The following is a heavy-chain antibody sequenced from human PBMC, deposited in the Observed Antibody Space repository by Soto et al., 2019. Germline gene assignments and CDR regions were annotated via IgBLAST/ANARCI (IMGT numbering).Heavy chain of an antibody. Sequence: QVQLQESGPGLVKPSGTLSLTCAVSGGSISSSNWWSWVRQHPGQGLEWIGEIYHSGSTNYNPSLKGRVTISVDKSKSQFSLKLSSVTAADTAVYYCARVSGSYYYGMDVWGQGTTVTVSS. D-gene: IGHD1-26*01. CDR1: GGSISSSNW. J-gene: IGHJ6*02. V-gene: IGHV4-4*02. CDR2: IYHSGST. CDR3: ARVSGSYYYGMDV.